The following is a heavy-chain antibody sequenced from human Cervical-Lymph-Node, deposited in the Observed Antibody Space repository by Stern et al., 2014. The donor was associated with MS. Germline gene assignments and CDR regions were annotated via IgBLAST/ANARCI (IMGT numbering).Heavy chain of an antibody. J-gene: IGHJ4*02. V-gene: IGHV3-30-3*01. CDR3: ARDTCRGGGCYFRY. CDR1: GFIFSSYA. Sequence: QVQSGGGVVQPGRSLRLSCAASGFIFSSYAMHWVRQAPGKGLDWVAFLSNEGSKQFYADSVKGRFTISRDNSNNTLYLQMNSLRPEDTAVYYCARDTCRGGGCYFRYWGQGILITVSS. D-gene: IGHD2-15*01. CDR2: LSNEGSKQ.